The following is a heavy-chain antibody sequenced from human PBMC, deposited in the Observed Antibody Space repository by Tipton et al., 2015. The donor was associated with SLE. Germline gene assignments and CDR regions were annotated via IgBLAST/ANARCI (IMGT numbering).Heavy chain of an antibody. D-gene: IGHD4-23*01. V-gene: IGHV4-34*01. Sequence: TLSLTCAVYGGSFSGYYWSWIRQPPGKGLEWIGEINHSGSTNYNPSLKSRVTISVDTSKNQFSLKLSSVTAADTAVYYCARGGGRDAFDIWGQGTMVTVSS. CDR2: INHSGST. J-gene: IGHJ3*02. CDR3: ARGGGRDAFDI. CDR1: GGSFSGYY.